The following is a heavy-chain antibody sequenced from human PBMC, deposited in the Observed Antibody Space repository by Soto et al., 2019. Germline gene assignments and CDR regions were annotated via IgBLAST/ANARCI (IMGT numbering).Heavy chain of an antibody. CDR2: ITVHSETI. Sequence: EVQLAESGGGLVQVGGSLRLSCVVSGLRFSDHAMNWVRQAPGKGLDWVSFITVHSETIYYADSVKGLFTISGDNAKNSLYLQMNSLRDEDTAVYYCARYRSGSHLRDPFGYWGQGTLVTVAS. J-gene: IGHJ4*02. CDR3: ARYRSGSHLRDPFGY. CDR1: GLRFSDHA. D-gene: IGHD3-10*01. V-gene: IGHV3-48*02.